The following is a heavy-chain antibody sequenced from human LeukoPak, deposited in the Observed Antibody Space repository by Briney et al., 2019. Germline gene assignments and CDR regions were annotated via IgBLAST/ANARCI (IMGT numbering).Heavy chain of an antibody. D-gene: IGHD6-19*01. Sequence: ASVKVSCKASGYTFTSYGISWVRQAPGQGLEWMGWISAYNGNTNNAQKLQGRVTMTTDTSTSTAYMEPRSLRSDDTAVYYCARAGYSSGWSNNDYWGQGTLVTVSS. CDR3: ARAGYSSGWSNNDY. CDR1: GYTFTSYG. V-gene: IGHV1-18*01. CDR2: ISAYNGNT. J-gene: IGHJ4*02.